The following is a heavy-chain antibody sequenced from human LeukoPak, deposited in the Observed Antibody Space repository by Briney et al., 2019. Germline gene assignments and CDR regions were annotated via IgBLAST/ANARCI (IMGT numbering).Heavy chain of an antibody. J-gene: IGHJ5*02. CDR3: ARHVERLRGWFDP. V-gene: IGHV4-59*08. CDR1: GGSISSYY. CDR2: IYYSGST. Sequence: PSETLSLTCTVSGGSISSYYWSWIRQPPGKGLGWIGYIYYSGSTNYNPSLKSRVTISVDTSKNQFSLKLSSVTAADTAVYYCARHVERLRGWFDPWGQGTLVTVSS. D-gene: IGHD1-1*01.